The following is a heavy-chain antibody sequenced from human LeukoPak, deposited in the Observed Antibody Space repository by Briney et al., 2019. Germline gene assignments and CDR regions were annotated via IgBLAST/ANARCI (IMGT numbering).Heavy chain of an antibody. CDR2: IYYSGGT. CDR1: GDSISSGGYY. J-gene: IGHJ5*02. CDR3: ARGAYSSSLQFDP. Sequence: SETLSLTCNVSGDSISSGGYYWNWIRQHPVKGLEWIGYIYYSGGTYYNPSFKSRVTISVDTSKNQFSLRLSSVTAADTAVYYCARGAYSSSLQFDPWGQGTLVTVSS. D-gene: IGHD6-6*01. V-gene: IGHV4-31*03.